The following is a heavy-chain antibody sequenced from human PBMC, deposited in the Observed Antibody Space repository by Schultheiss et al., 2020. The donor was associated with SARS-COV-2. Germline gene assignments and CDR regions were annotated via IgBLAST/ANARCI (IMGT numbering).Heavy chain of an antibody. CDR2: ISYDGSNK. CDR3: AKDLSDYDFWSGYYYYGMDV. V-gene: IGHV3-30*18. D-gene: IGHD3-3*01. CDR1: GFTFSSYG. Sequence: GGSLRLSCAASGFTFSSYGMHWVRQAPGKGLEWVAVISYDGSNKYYADSVKGRFTISRDNSKNTLYLQMNSLRAEDTAVYYCAKDLSDYDFWSGYYYYGMDVWGQGTTVTVSS. J-gene: IGHJ6*02.